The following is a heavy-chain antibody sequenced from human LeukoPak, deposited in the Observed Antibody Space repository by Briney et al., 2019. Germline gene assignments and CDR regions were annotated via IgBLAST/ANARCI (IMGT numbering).Heavy chain of an antibody. CDR3: ARDGGDGYSYYFDY. J-gene: IGHJ4*02. Sequence: QPGGSLRLSCAASGFTFSRYWMHWVRQVAGKRLGWVSRINSDGSDTTYADSVKGRFTISGDNAKNTLYLQIDSLRAEDTAVYYCARDGGDGYSYYFDYWGQGSLVTVSS. V-gene: IGHV3-74*01. CDR1: GFTFSRYW. D-gene: IGHD5-24*01. CDR2: INSDGSDT.